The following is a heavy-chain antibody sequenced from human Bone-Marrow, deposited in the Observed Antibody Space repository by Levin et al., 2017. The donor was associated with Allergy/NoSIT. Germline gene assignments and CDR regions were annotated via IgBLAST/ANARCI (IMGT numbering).Heavy chain of an antibody. J-gene: IGHJ1*01. CDR3: VKCSDDFWSGYPK. Sequence: ASVKVSCKVSGDTLTESALHWVRQAPGRGLEWMGGFNPEEAETEYAQKFQGRVTMTEDTSTDTAYMELSSLTSDDTAVYYCVKCSDDFWSGYPKWGQGTLVTVSS. CDR2: FNPEEAET. D-gene: IGHD3-3*01. CDR1: GDTLTESA. V-gene: IGHV1-24*01.